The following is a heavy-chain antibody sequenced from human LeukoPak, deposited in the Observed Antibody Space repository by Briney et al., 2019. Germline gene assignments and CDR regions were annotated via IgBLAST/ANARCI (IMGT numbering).Heavy chain of an antibody. J-gene: IGHJ4*02. CDR2: IYYSGST. CDR3: ARVITIFGVVTYFDY. Sequence: SETLSLTCTVSGGSINSYYWSWIRQPPGKGLEWIGYIYYSGSTNYNPSLKSRVTISVDTSKNQFSLKLSSVTAADTAVYYCARVITIFGVVTYFDYWGQGTLVTVSS. D-gene: IGHD3-3*01. CDR1: GGSINSYY. V-gene: IGHV4-59*01.